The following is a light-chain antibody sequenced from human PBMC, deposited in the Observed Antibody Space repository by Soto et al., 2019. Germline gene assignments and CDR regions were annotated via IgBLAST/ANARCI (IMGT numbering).Light chain of an antibody. J-gene: IGKJ1*01. Sequence: DIQMTQSPSTLSGSVGDRVTITCRASQTISSWLAWYQQKPGKAPKLLIYKASTLKSGVPSRFSGSGSGTEFTLTISNLQPDDCATYYCQHYNSYSEAFGQGTKVELK. CDR3: QHYNSYSEA. CDR1: QTISSW. V-gene: IGKV1-5*03. CDR2: KAS.